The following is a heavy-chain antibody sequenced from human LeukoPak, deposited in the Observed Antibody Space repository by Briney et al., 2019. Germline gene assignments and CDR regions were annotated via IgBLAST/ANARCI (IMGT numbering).Heavy chain of an antibody. J-gene: IGHJ4*02. D-gene: IGHD1-26*01. Sequence: GGSLRLSCAASGFTVSSNYMSWVRQAPGKGLEWVSFVSFDGRNKNYADSVRGRFTISRDNSKNTLYLQMTSLRNEDTAVYFCARIVGHTRTDFWGQGTLVTVSS. CDR2: VSFDGRNK. V-gene: IGHV3-30*03. CDR3: ARIVGHTRTDF. CDR1: GFTVSSNY.